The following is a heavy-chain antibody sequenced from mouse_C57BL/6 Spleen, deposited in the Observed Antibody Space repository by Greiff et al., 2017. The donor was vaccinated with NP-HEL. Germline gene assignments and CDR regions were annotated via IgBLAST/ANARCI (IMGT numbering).Heavy chain of an antibody. CDR3: AVRGPTNYAMDY. D-gene: IGHD1-3*01. Sequence: QVQLKQSGPELVKPGASVKISCKASGYAFSSSWMNWVKQRPGKGLEWIGRIYPGDGDTNYNGKFKGKATLTADKSSSTAYMQLSSLTSEDSAVYFCAVRGPTNYAMDYWGQGTSVTVSS. J-gene: IGHJ4*01. CDR1: GYAFSSSW. V-gene: IGHV1-82*01. CDR2: IYPGDGDT.